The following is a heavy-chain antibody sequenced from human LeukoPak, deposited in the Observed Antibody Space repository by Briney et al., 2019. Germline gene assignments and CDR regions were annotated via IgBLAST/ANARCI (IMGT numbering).Heavy chain of an antibody. Sequence: SETLSLTCTVSGGSISSSSYYWGWIRQPPGKGREWMGSIYYSGSTYYNPSLKSRVTISVDTSKNQFSLKLSSVTAADTAVYYCASPSKKARLAFDIWGQGTMVTVSS. J-gene: IGHJ3*02. CDR1: GGSISSSSYY. D-gene: IGHD2/OR15-2a*01. CDR2: IYYSGST. CDR3: ASPSKKARLAFDI. V-gene: IGHV4-39*01.